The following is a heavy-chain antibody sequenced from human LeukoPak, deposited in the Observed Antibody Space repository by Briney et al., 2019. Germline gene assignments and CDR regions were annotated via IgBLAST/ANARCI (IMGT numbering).Heavy chain of an antibody. CDR1: GGSISSSSYY. D-gene: IGHD1-26*01. V-gene: IGHV4-39*01. CDR3: ASLKWELGGGDY. CDR2: IYYSGST. J-gene: IGHJ4*02. Sequence: PSETLSLTCTVSGGSISSSSYYWGWIRQPPGKGLEWIGSIYYSGSTYYNPSLKSRVTISVDTSKNQFSLKLSSVTAADTAVYYSASLKWELGGGDYWGQGTLVTVSS.